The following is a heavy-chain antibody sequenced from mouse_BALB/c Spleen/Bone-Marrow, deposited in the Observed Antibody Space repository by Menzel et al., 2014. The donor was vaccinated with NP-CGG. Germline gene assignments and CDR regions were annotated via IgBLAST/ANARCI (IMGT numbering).Heavy chain of an antibody. CDR3: ARNDYGNPHYAMDY. J-gene: IGHJ4*01. CDR2: IWRGGST. D-gene: IGHD2-1*01. CDR1: GFSVISYG. Sequence: VQLQQSGPGLVQPSQSLFITCTVSGFSVISYGVHWVRQPPGKGLEWLGVIWRGGSTDYNAAFISRLSISKDNSKSQVFFKMNSLQADDTAIYYCARNDYGNPHYAMDYWGQGTSVTVSS. V-gene: IGHV2-4*02.